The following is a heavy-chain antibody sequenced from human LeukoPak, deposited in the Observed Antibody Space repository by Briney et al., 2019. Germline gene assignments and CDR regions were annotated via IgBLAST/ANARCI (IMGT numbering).Heavy chain of an antibody. CDR2: IIPIFGTA. Sequence: SVKVSCKASGGTFSSYAITWVRQAPGQGLEWMGRIIPIFGTANYAQKLQGRVTITTDESTSTAYMELSTLRSDDTAVYYCARERPPGDSSNWFLEGYFDIWGQGTLVTVSS. V-gene: IGHV1-69*05. J-gene: IGHJ4*02. CDR3: ARERPPGDSSNWFLEGYFDI. D-gene: IGHD6-13*01. CDR1: GGTFSSYA.